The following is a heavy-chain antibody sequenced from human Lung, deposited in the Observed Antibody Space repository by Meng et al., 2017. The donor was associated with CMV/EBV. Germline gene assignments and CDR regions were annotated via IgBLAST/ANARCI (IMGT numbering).Heavy chain of an antibody. Sequence: CKASGGTFSSYAISWVRQAPGQGLEWMGGIIPIFGTANYAQKFQGGVTITTDESTSTAYMELSSLRSEDTAVYYCATYYYGSGSHGGDWGQGTLVTVSS. D-gene: IGHD3-10*01. CDR2: IIPIFGTA. V-gene: IGHV1-69*05. CDR1: GGTFSSYA. CDR3: ATYYYGSGSHGGD. J-gene: IGHJ4*02.